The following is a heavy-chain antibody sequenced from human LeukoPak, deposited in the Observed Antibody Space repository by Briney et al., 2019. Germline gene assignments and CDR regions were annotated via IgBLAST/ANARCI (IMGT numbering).Heavy chain of an antibody. D-gene: IGHD3-22*01. Sequence: PSETLSLTCAVSGGSLSSFYWSWIRQPPGKGLEWIGSIHYTGSTSYNPSLKSRVTISIDTSKNQFSLRLTSVTAADTAVYYCARETGGYSDSRGHVAFDIWGQGTKVTVSS. J-gene: IGHJ3*02. CDR1: GGSLSSFY. CDR2: IHYTGST. CDR3: ARETGGYSDSRGHVAFDI. V-gene: IGHV4-59*12.